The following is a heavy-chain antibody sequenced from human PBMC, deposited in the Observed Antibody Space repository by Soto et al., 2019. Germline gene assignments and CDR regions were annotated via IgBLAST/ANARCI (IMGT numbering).Heavy chain of an antibody. CDR3: ARAGIAYCTSTTCYLYYYVMDV. CDR1: GYTVTSYY. CDR2: INPKSGST. J-gene: IGHJ6*02. D-gene: IGHD2-2*01. Sequence: GALVKVSCKASGYTVTSYYMHWVRQVPGQGLEWMGIINPKSGSTTYAEKFQGRVTMTRDTSTNTVYMELTSLTSGDTAVYYCARAGIAYCTSTTCYLYYYVMDVWGQGTTVTVSS. V-gene: IGHV1-46*01.